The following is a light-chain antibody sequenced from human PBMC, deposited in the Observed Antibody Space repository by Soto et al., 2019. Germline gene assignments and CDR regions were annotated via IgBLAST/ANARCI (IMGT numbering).Light chain of an antibody. Sequence: QSALTQPASVSGSPGQSITISCTGTSSDVGAYNHVSWYQQYPGKAPKVLIYDVTNRPSGVSNRFSGSKSGNTASLTISGLQAGDEADYYCSSYTTGTLEGVFGTGTKLTVL. V-gene: IGLV2-14*03. J-gene: IGLJ1*01. CDR3: SSYTTGTLEGV. CDR1: SSDVGAYNH. CDR2: DVT.